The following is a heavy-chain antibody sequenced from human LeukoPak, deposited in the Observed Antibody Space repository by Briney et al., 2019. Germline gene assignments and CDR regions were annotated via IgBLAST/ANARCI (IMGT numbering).Heavy chain of an antibody. J-gene: IGHJ4*02. Sequence: PGGSLRLSCAASGFTFSSYWMSWVRQAPGKGLEWVANIKQDGSEKYYVDSVKGRFTISRGNAKNSLYLQMNSLRAEDTAVYYCARVRPGIAVAGTFDYWGQGTLVTVSS. CDR2: IKQDGSEK. D-gene: IGHD6-19*01. V-gene: IGHV3-7*01. CDR3: ARVRPGIAVAGTFDY. CDR1: GFTFSSYW.